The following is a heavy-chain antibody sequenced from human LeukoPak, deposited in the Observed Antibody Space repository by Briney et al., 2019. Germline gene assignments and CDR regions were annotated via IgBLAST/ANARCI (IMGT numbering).Heavy chain of an antibody. CDR1: GYTFTDYF. D-gene: IGHD1-26*01. V-gene: IGHV1-2*02. CDR2: INPKNGDT. J-gene: IGHJ5*01. CDR3: AKGRLSGSYNRFDS. Sequence: ASVKVSCKASGYTFTDYFIHWVRQAPGQGLEWMGWINPKNGDTNYPQNFQGRVTMTRDTSIITGYMELSRLRSGDTAVYFCAKGRLSGSYNRFDSWGQGTLVTVSS.